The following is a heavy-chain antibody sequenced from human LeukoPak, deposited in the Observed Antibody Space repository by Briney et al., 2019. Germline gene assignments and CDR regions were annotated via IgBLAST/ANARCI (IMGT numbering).Heavy chain of an antibody. CDR2: FSGSGGST. Sequence: GGSLRLSCAASGFTFSSCAVSWVRQAPGRGLEWVSAFSGSGGSTYYADSVKGRFTISRDNSKNTLYLQMNGLRAEDTAVYYCAKDPGAFDIWGQGTMVTVSS. J-gene: IGHJ3*02. CDR1: GFTFSSCA. V-gene: IGHV3-23*01. CDR3: AKDPGAFDI.